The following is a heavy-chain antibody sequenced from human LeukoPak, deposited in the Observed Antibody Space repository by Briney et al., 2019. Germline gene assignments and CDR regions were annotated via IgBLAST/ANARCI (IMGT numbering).Heavy chain of an antibody. CDR1: GFTFSSYA. V-gene: IGHV3-23*01. J-gene: IGHJ4*02. Sequence: GGSLRLSCAASGFTFSSYAMSWVRQAPGKGLEWVSAISGSGGSTYYADSVKGRFTISRDNSKNTLYLHMNSLRAEDTAVYYCAKDLGYSYGRGFDYWGQGTLVTVSS. CDR3: AKDLGYSYGRGFDY. D-gene: IGHD5-18*01. CDR2: ISGSGGST.